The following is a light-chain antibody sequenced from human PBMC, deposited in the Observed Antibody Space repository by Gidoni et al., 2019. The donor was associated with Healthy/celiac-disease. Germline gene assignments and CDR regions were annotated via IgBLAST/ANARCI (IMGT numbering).Light chain of an antibody. CDR2: EDS. CDR3: QVWDSSSDLP. Sequence: SYVLTQPPSVSVAPGQTARITCGGNNIGSKSVHWYQQKPGQAPVLVVYEDSDRPSGIPARFSGSNSGNTATLTISRVEAGDEADYYCQVWDSSSDLPVGGGTKLTVL. CDR1: NIGSKS. V-gene: IGLV3-21*02. J-gene: IGLJ2*01.